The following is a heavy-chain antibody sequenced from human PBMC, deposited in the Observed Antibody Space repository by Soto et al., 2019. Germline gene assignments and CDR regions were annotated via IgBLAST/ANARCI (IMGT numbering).Heavy chain of an antibody. D-gene: IGHD5-18*01. J-gene: IGHJ6*02. CDR3: ASNVDTAIAYYYYYGMEV. Sequence: SETLSLTCTVSGGSVSSGSYYWSWIRQPPGKGLEWTGYIYYSGSTNYNPSLKSRVTISVDTYKNQFSLKLSSVTAADTAVYYCASNVDTAIAYYYYYGMEVWGQGTTVTVSS. CDR1: GGSVSSGSYY. CDR2: IYYSGST. V-gene: IGHV4-61*01.